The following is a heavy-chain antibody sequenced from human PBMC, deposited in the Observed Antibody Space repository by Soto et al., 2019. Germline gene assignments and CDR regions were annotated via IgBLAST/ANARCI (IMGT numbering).Heavy chain of an antibody. Sequence: GGSLRLSCAASGFTFSSYGMHWVRQAPGKGLEWVAVISYDGSNKYYADSVKGRFTISRDNSKNTLYLQMNSLRAEDTAVYYCAKDFGYEIQTARWGQGTLVTVSS. CDR3: AKDFGYEIQTAR. CDR2: ISYDGSNK. V-gene: IGHV3-30*18. J-gene: IGHJ4*02. D-gene: IGHD3-3*01. CDR1: GFTFSSYG.